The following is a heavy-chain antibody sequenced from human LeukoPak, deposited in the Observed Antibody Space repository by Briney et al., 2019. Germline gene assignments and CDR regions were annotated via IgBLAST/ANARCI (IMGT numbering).Heavy chain of an antibody. J-gene: IGHJ4*02. CDR2: INPNSGGT. CDR3: ARVSTIEGATRN. Sequence: ASVKVSCKASGYTFTGYYMHWVRQAPGQGLEWMGWINPNSGGTNYAQKFQGRVTMTRDTSISTAYMELSRLRSDDTAVYYCARVSTIEGATRNWGQGTLVTVSS. D-gene: IGHD1-26*01. V-gene: IGHV1-2*02. CDR1: GYTFTGYY.